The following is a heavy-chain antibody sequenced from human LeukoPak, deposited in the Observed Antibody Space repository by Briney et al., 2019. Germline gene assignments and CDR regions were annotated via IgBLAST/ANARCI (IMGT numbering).Heavy chain of an antibody. CDR3: AKDAGSSDDSSLFDY. V-gene: IGHV3-9*01. J-gene: IGHJ4*02. Sequence: GRSLRLSCAASGFTFDDYAMHWVRHAPGKGLEWVSGISWNSGSIGYTDSVKGRFTISRDNAKNSLYLQMNSLRAEDTALYYCAKDAGSSDDSSLFDYWGQGTLVTVSS. CDR1: GFTFDDYA. D-gene: IGHD3-22*01. CDR2: ISWNSGSI.